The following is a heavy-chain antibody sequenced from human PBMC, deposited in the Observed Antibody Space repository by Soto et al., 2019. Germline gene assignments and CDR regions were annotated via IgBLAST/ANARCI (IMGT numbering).Heavy chain of an antibody. J-gene: IGHJ4*02. Sequence: SQTLSITYAIFVDSVAGNSAACNWIRRCPSRGLEWLGRTYYRSKWYNDYAISVKSRITVTPDTSKNQFSLHLNSVTPEDTAVSSCARYFQCSDSGDGQFDYCAQGSLVIGSS. D-gene: IGHD4-17*01. V-gene: IGHV6-1*01. CDR3: ARYFQCSDSGDGQFDY. CDR1: VDSVAGNSAA. CDR2: TYYRSKWYN.